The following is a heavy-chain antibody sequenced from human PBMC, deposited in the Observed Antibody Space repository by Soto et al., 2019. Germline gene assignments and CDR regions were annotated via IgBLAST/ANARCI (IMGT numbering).Heavy chain of an antibody. CDR2: ISGSGFKK. V-gene: IGHV3-23*01. J-gene: IGHJ5*02. Sequence: GSLRLTCAGSGFIFENFGMSWVRQAPGKGLEWISSISGSGFKKYYADSVKGRFTISRDNSKSTVYLELNNLSAEDTAVYHCAKNQGVELVPLATVDWFDPWGQGSAVTVYS. CDR1: GFIFENFG. D-gene: IGHD1-26*01. CDR3: AKNQGVELVPLATVDWFDP.